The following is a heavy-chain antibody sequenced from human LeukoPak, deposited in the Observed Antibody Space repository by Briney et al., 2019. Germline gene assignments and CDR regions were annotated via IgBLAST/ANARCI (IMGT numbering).Heavy chain of an antibody. J-gene: IGHJ4*02. V-gene: IGHV7-4-1*02. CDR1: GYTFTSYA. D-gene: IGHD3-22*01. CDR3: ARSSITMIVVVIAPDY. Sequence: ASVKVSCKASGYTFTSYAMNWVRQAPGQGLEWMGWINTNTGNPTYAQGFTGRFVFSLDTSVSTAYLQISSLEAEDTAVYYCARSSITMIVVVIAPDYWGQGTLVTVSS. CDR2: INTNTGNP.